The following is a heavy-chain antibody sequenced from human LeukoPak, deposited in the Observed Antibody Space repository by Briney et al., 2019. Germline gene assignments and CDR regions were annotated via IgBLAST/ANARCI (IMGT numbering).Heavy chain of an antibody. J-gene: IGHJ6*02. CDR2: INHSGST. D-gene: IGHD2-2*01. CDR3: ARVRSSWGYYYYGMDV. CDR1: GGSFSGYY. V-gene: IGHV4-34*01. Sequence: SETLSLTCAVYGGSFSGYYWSWIRQPPGKGLEWIGEINHSGSTNYNPSLKSRVTISVDTSKNRFSLKLSSVTAADTAVYYCARVRSSWGYYYYGMDVWGQGTTVTVSS.